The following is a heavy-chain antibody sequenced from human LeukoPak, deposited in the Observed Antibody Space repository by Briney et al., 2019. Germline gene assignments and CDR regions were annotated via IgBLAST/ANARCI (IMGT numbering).Heavy chain of an antibody. CDR1: GAPFSSSTYY. CDR2: IYYSGST. J-gene: IGHJ4*02. CDR3: ARHAGGISATGTRPFDY. Sequence: PSETLSLTCTVSGAPFSSSTYYWGWIRQPPGKGLEWIGSIYYSGSTYYNPSLKSRVTMSVDTSKNQFSLKLSSVTAADTAVYYCARHAGGISATGTRPFDYWGRGTLVTVSS. V-gene: IGHV4-39*01. D-gene: IGHD6-13*01.